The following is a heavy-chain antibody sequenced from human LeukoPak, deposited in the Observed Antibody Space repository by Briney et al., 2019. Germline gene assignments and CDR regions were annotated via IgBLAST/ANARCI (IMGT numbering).Heavy chain of an antibody. V-gene: IGHV3-21*01. Sequence: PGGSLRLSCAASGFTFTDYSMNWVRQAPGKGLEWVASISTTSSYKYYADSLKGRFTISRDNAKNALFLQMSSLRLDDTAVYYCARAVDIVVVARAARGYYGMDVWGQGTTVTASS. CDR3: ARAVDIVVVARAARGYYGMDV. D-gene: IGHD2-21*01. J-gene: IGHJ6*02. CDR1: GFTFTDYS. CDR2: ISTTSSYK.